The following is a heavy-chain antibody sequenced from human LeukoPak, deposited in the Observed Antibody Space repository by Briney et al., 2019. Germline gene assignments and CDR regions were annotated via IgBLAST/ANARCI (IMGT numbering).Heavy chain of an antibody. CDR1: GFSLSTSGVG. D-gene: IGHD3-10*01. V-gene: IGHV2-5*01. Sequence: SGPTLVNPTQTLTLTCTFSGFSLSTSGVGVGWIRQPPGKALEWLALIYWNDDKRYSPSLKSRLTITKDTSKNQVVLTMTNMDPVDTATYYCAHIPSRGKYGSGSYYGYFDLWGRGTLVTVSS. CDR3: AHIPSRGKYGSGSYYGYFDL. J-gene: IGHJ2*01. CDR2: IYWNDDK.